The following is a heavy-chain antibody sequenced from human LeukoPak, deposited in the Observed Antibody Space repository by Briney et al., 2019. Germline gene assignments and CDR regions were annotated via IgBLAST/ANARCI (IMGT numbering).Heavy chain of an antibody. J-gene: IGHJ5*02. Sequence: GASVKVSCKASGYTFTSYGISWVRQAPGQGLEWMGWISAYNDNTNYAQKLQGRVTMTTDTSTSTAYMELRSLRSDDTAVYYCARDFDYGDYEYWFDPWGQGTLVTVSS. CDR1: GYTFTSYG. CDR3: ARDFDYGDYEYWFDP. D-gene: IGHD4-17*01. CDR2: ISAYNDNT. V-gene: IGHV1-18*01.